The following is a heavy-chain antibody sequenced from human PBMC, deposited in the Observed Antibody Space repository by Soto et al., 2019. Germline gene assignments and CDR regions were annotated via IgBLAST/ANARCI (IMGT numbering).Heavy chain of an antibody. V-gene: IGHV1-18*01. CDR3: ARVEGPGFGANYFDY. J-gene: IGHJ4*02. CDR2: ISPNNGNT. D-gene: IGHD2-15*01. CDR1: GYSFTSYG. Sequence: QVQLVQSGGEVREPGASVKVSCKASGYSFTSYGISWMRQAPGQGPEWMGWISPNNGNTNYAQKLQGRVTMTTDTSASTVYMELRSLRSDDTAVYYCARVEGPGFGANYFDYWGQGTLVTVSS.